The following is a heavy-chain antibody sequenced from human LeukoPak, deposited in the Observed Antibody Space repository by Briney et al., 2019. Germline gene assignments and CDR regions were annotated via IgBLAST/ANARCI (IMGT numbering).Heavy chain of an antibody. J-gene: IGHJ4*02. CDR1: GESFSGYY. D-gene: IGHD3-3*01. CDR2: INDRGST. V-gene: IGHV4-34*01. Sequence: SETLSLTCALYGESFSGYYRSWICDTPGKGREWIGEINDRGSTNYNPSIKSRVTISVDTSKNQFFLKLSSVTAADTAVDYCARGPRIYYDFWSGYFRKAQYYFDYWGQGTLVTVSS. CDR3: ARGPRIYYDFWSGYFRKAQYYFDY.